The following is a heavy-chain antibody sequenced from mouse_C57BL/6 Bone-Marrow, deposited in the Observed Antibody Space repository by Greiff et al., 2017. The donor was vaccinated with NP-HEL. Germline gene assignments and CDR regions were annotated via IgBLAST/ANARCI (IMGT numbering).Heavy chain of an antibody. CDR2: IDPEDGET. D-gene: IGHD1-1*01. CDR1: GFNIKDYY. Sequence: VQLQQSGAELVKPGASVKLSCTASGFNIKDYYMHWVKQRPEQGLEWIGRIDPEDGETKYVPKFPGKATITADTSSNTAYLQLSSLTSEDTAVYYCAPDYYGSSGFAYWGQGTLVTVSA. V-gene: IGHV14-2*01. J-gene: IGHJ3*01. CDR3: APDYYGSSGFAY.